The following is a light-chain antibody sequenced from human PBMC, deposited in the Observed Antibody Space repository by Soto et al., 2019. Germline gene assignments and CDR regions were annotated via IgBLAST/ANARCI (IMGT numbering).Light chain of an antibody. V-gene: IGLV2-14*01. CDR3: KSYAVGSTYV. CDR1: GSDIGYFNY. Sequence: SALTQPASVSGSPGQSITISCTGTGSDIGYFNYVSWYQQQPGKAPKLMIYEVDNRPSGVSIRFSGSKSGSTASLTISGLQAEDEADYYCKSYAVGSTYVFGTGTKVTVL. J-gene: IGLJ1*01. CDR2: EVD.